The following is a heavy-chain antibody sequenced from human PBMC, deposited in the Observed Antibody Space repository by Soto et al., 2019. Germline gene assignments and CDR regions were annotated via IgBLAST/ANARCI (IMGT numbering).Heavy chain of an antibody. J-gene: IGHJ2*01. CDR1: GGSFRGYS. D-gene: IGHD3-9*01. CDR3: ARESHEILTGPPWVGYGDL. CDR2: INDRGSI. Sequence: QVQLQQWGAGPLRPLETLSLPCGVSGGSFRGYSWAWIRQSPGKGLEWIGEINDRGSINYNPSLKSRVSISVDTSKNHYSLKLRSVTAADTAVYYCARESHEILTGPPWVGYGDLWGRGTLVTVSS. V-gene: IGHV4-34*01.